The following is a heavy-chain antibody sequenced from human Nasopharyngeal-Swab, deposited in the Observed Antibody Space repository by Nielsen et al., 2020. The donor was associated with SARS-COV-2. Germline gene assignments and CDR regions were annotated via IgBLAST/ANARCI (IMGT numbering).Heavy chain of an antibody. CDR3: ATGIVVVPAAMKAWAYYYYGMDV. J-gene: IGHJ6*02. CDR2: FDPEDGET. Sequence: ASVKVSRKVSGYTLTELSMHWVRQAPGKGLEWMGGFDPEDGETIYAQKFQGRVTMTEDTSTDTAYMELSSLRSEDTAVYYCATGIVVVPAAMKAWAYYYYGMDVWGQGTTVTVSS. CDR1: GYTLTELS. V-gene: IGHV1-24*01. D-gene: IGHD2-2*01.